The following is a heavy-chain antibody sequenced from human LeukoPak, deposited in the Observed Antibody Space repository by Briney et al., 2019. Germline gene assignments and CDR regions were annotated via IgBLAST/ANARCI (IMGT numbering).Heavy chain of an antibody. Sequence: SETLSLTCTVSGGSISSGGYYWSWIRQHPGKGLEWIGYIYYSGSTYYNPSLKSRVTISVDTSKNQFSLKLSSVTAADAAVYYCARVTARAGIDPWGQGTLVTVSS. J-gene: IGHJ5*02. V-gene: IGHV4-31*03. CDR1: GGSISSGGYY. D-gene: IGHD3-10*01. CDR3: ARVTARAGIDP. CDR2: IYYSGST.